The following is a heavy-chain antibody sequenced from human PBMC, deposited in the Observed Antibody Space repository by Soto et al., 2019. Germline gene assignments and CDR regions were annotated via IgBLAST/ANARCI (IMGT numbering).Heavy chain of an antibody. CDR1: GYTFTGYY. Sequence: ASVKVSCKASGYTFTGYYMHWVRQAPGQGLEWMGWINPNSGGTNYAQKFQGWVTMTRDTSISTAYMELSRLRSDDTAVYYCARVLAVAGTYWLDPWGQGTLVTVSS. CDR2: INPNSGGT. CDR3: ARVLAVAGTYWLDP. J-gene: IGHJ5*02. D-gene: IGHD6-19*01. V-gene: IGHV1-2*04.